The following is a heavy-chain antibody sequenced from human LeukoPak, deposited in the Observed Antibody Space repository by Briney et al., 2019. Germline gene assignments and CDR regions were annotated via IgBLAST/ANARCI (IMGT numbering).Heavy chain of an antibody. V-gene: IGHV1-18*01. D-gene: IGHD5-18*01. J-gene: IGHJ4*02. CDR3: VRDLGVDTTMIFFDY. CDR2: ISAYNGNT. CDR1: GYTFTSFG. Sequence: ASVEVSCKASGYTFTSFGISWVRPAPGQGLEWVGWISAYNGNTNSAQKVQGRVTMTTDTSTSTAYMDLRSLRSDDTAVYYCVRDLGVDTTMIFFDYWGQGSLVTVSS.